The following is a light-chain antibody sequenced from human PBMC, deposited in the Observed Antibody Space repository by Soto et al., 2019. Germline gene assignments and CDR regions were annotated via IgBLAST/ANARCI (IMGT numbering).Light chain of an antibody. CDR2: EGT. J-gene: IGLJ2*01. CDR3: SSYAGSNPFVA. CDR1: SSDVETYRF. Sequence: QSALTQPASVSGSPGQSITISCIGSSSDVETYRFVSWYQHHPGNAPKLIIYEGTQRPSGISNRISGSQSGSTASLTISGLQAEDEADYYCSSYAGSNPFVAFGGGTKVTVL. V-gene: IGLV2-23*01.